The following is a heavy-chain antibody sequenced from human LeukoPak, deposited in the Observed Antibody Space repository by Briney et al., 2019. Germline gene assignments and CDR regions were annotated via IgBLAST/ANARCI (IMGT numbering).Heavy chain of an antibody. CDR2: INPNSGGT. Sequence: GASVKVSCKASGYTFTDYYLHWVRQAPGRGLEWMGWINPNSGGTTYAQKFQGRVTVTRDTSISTAHMELSRLRSDDTAVYYCARVATIAVAGTVPHYFNFWGQGTPVTVSS. CDR3: ARVATIAVAGTVPHYFNF. D-gene: IGHD6-19*01. J-gene: IGHJ4*02. V-gene: IGHV1-2*02. CDR1: GYTFTDYY.